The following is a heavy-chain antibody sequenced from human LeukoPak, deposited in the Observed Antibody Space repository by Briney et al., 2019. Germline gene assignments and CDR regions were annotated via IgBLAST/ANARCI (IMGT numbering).Heavy chain of an antibody. CDR2: IIPILGIA. D-gene: IGHD5-18*01. Sequence: SVKVSCKASGGTFSSYAISWVRQVPGQGLEWMGRIIPILGIANYAQKFQGRVTITADKSTSTAYMELSSLRSEDTAVYYCASVMVVDTAMAQGFYYFDYWGQGTLVTVSS. V-gene: IGHV1-69*04. CDR1: GGTFSSYA. CDR3: ASVMVVDTAMAQGFYYFDY. J-gene: IGHJ4*02.